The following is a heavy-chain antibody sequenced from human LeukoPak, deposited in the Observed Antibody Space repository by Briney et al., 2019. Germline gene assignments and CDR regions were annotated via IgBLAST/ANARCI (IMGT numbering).Heavy chain of an antibody. J-gene: IGHJ5*02. D-gene: IGHD6-13*01. CDR3: ARDQPCGYSNSCGFDH. CDR2: ISYDGSNK. V-gene: IGHV3-30-3*01. Sequence: GGSLRLSCAASGFTFSSYAMHWVRQAPGKGLEWVAVISYDGSNKYYADSVKGRFTISRDNSKNTLYLQMNSLRAEDTAMYYCARDQPCGYSNSCGFDHWGQGTLVTVSS. CDR1: GFTFSSYA.